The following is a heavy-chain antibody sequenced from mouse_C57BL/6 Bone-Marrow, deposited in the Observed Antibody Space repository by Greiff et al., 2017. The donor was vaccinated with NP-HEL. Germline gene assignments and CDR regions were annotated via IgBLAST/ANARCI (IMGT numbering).Heavy chain of an antibody. CDR2: ISYDGSN. Sequence: ESGPGLVKPSQSLSLTCSVTGYSITRGYYWNWIRQFPGNKLEWMGYISYDGSNNYNPSLKNRISITRDTSKNQFFLKLNSVTTEDTATYYCARAHDGYYFAYWGQGTLVTVSA. CDR3: ARAHDGYYFAY. J-gene: IGHJ3*01. D-gene: IGHD2-3*01. CDR1: GYSITRGYY. V-gene: IGHV3-6*01.